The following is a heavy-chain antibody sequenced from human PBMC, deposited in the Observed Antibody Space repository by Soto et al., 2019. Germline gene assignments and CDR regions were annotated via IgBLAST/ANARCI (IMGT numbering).Heavy chain of an antibody. D-gene: IGHD5-18*01. CDR2: IYYSGST. CDR3: ARVGERGYSYGYDY. Sequence: SETLSLTCTVSGGSISSYYWSWIRQPPGKGLEWIGYIYYSGSTNYNPSLKSRVTISVDTSKNQFSLKLSSVTAADTAVYYCARVGERGYSYGYDYWGQGTLVTVSS. CDR1: GGSISSYY. V-gene: IGHV4-59*01. J-gene: IGHJ4*02.